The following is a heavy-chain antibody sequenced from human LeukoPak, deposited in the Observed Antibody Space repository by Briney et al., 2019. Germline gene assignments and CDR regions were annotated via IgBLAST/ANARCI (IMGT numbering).Heavy chain of an antibody. Sequence: PGGCPRLSCAASGITFGGHWMHWGRQAPGKGPVWVSRIKADGSSATYADSVKGRFTISRDNAKNTLYLQMNSLRVEDTAVYYCARSDWFDPWGQGTVVTVSS. J-gene: IGHJ5*02. CDR3: ARSDWFDP. V-gene: IGHV3-74*01. CDR1: GITFGGHW. CDR2: IKADGSSA.